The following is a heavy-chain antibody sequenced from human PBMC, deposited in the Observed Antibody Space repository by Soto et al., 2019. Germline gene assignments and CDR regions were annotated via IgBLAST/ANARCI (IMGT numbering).Heavy chain of an antibody. CDR3: AKRPRALLTFDY. CDR1: GFSFSNYV. D-gene: IGHD1-26*01. J-gene: IGHJ4*02. Sequence: PGGSLRLSCAASGFSFSNYVMRWVRQAPGKGLEWVSSISDSGGTSYYADSVKGRFTISRDNSKNTLYLQMNSLRAEDTAIYYCAKRPRALLTFDYWGQGTLVTVSS. CDR2: ISDSGGTS. V-gene: IGHV3-23*01.